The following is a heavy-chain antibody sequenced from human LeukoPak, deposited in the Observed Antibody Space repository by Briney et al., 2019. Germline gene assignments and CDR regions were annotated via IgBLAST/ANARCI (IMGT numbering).Heavy chain of an antibody. Sequence: GGSPRLSCAASGFTFSSYGMHWVRQAPGKGLEWVAVISYDGSNKYYADSVKGRFTISRDNSKNTLYLQMNSLRAEDTAVYYCAKSIIRGHYDSSGYHPPGVYWGQGTLVTVSS. J-gene: IGHJ4*02. V-gene: IGHV3-30*18. D-gene: IGHD3-22*01. CDR2: ISYDGSNK. CDR1: GFTFSSYG. CDR3: AKSIIRGHYDSSGYHPPGVY.